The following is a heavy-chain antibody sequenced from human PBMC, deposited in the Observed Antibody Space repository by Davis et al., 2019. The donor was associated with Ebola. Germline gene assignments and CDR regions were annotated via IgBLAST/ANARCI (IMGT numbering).Heavy chain of an antibody. Sequence: GGSLRLSCAASGFAFGRNSMGWVRQTPEKGLEWASYISHTATTIYYADPVKGRFTVSRDNANSSLYLQMNSLRDEDTAVYYCARYGGSCTSDSCAYWGQGTLVTVSS. J-gene: IGHJ4*02. CDR2: ISHTATTI. CDR3: ARYGGSCTSDSCAY. D-gene: IGHD2-2*01. V-gene: IGHV3-48*02. CDR1: GFAFGRNS.